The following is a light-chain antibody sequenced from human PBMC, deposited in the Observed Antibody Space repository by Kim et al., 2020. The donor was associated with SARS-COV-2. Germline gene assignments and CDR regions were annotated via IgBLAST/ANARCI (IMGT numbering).Light chain of an antibody. CDR3: SSYTSSSTSYVV. CDR2: DVS. V-gene: IGLV2-14*01. CDR1: SSDVGGYNY. Sequence: QSALTQPASVSGSPGQSITISCTGTSSDVGGYNYVSWYQQHPGKAPKLMIYDVSKRPSGVPNRFSGSKSGNTASLTISGLQAEDEADYYCSSYTSSSTSYVVFGGGTQLTVL. J-gene: IGLJ2*01.